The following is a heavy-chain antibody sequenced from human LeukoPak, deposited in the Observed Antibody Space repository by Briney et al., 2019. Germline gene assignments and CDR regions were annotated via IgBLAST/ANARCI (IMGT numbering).Heavy chain of an antibody. J-gene: IGHJ6*03. CDR2: MNPNSGNT. D-gene: IGHD4-11*01. CDR3: ARGTTVAYYYYYYMDV. Sequence: WASVRVSCKASGYTFTSYDINWVRQAPGQGLEWMGWMNPNSGNTGYAQKFQGRVTMTRNTSISTAYMELSSLRSEDTAVYYCARGTTVAYYYYYYMDVWGKGTTVTVSS. CDR1: GYTFTSYD. V-gene: IGHV1-8*01.